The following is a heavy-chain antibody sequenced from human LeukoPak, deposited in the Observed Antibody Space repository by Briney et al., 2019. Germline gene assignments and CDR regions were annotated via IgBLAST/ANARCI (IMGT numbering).Heavy chain of an antibody. V-gene: IGHV3-74*01. CDR1: GFTFSSYW. D-gene: IGHD2-21*02. J-gene: IGHJ4*02. CDR3: ARDGDGDYVDY. CDR2: INSDGSST. Sequence: PGGSLRLSCAASGFTFSSYWMHWVRQAPGKGLVWVSRINSDGSSTSYADSVKGRFTISRDNAKNTLYLQMNSLRAEDTAAYYCARDGDGDYVDYWGQGTLVTVSS.